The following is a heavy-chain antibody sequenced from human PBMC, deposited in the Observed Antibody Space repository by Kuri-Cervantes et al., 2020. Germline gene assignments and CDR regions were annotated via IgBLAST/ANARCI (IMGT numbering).Heavy chain of an antibody. Sequence: ESLKISCTVSGGSISSSSYYWGWIRQPPGKGLEWIGSIYYSGSTYYNPSLKSRVTISVDTSKNQFSLKLSSVTAADTAVYYCARSVLRFLEWSLHGWFDPWGQGTLVTVSS. J-gene: IGHJ5*02. CDR2: IYYSGST. CDR1: GGSISSSSYY. CDR3: ARSVLRFLEWSLHGWFDP. D-gene: IGHD3-3*01. V-gene: IGHV4-39*07.